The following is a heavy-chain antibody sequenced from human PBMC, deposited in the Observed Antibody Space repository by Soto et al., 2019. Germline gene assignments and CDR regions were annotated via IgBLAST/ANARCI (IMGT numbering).Heavy chain of an antibody. V-gene: IGHV1-8*01. Sequence: ASVKVSCKASGYTFTSYDINWVRQATGQGLEWMGWMNPNSGNTKYAQKFQGRVTMTRNTSVSTAYMELSSLRSEDTAVYYCARDLGIQLWYLDYWGQGTLVTVSS. J-gene: IGHJ4*02. CDR3: ARDLGIQLWYLDY. D-gene: IGHD5-18*01. CDR1: GYTFTSYD. CDR2: MNPNSGNT.